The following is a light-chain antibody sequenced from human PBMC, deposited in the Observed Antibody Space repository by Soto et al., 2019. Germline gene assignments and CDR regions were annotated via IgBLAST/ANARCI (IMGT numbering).Light chain of an antibody. CDR1: SSDVGTYIL. CDR2: EVN. J-gene: IGLJ1*01. Sequence: QSALTQPASVSGSPGQSITMSCTGTSSDVGTYILVSWYQQHPHKAPKLMIYEVNKRPSGVSNRFSGSKSGNSASLTISGLQAEDEADYYCCSYAGNSLYVFGTGTKVTVL. CDR3: CSYAGNSLYV. V-gene: IGLV2-23*02.